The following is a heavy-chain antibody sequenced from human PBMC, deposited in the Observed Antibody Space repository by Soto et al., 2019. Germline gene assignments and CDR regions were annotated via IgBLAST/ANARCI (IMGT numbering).Heavy chain of an antibody. CDR1: GGSISSGGYY. CDR2: IYYTGST. Sequence: QVQLQESGPGLVKPSQTLSLTCTVSGGSISSGGYYWSWIRQHPGKGLEWIGYIYYTGSTYYNPSLKSRVTISVDTSKNQCSLKMSSVTAADTAVYYCARGDGTRDAFDIWGQGTMGTVSS. CDR3: ARGDGTRDAFDI. V-gene: IGHV4-31*03. J-gene: IGHJ3*02.